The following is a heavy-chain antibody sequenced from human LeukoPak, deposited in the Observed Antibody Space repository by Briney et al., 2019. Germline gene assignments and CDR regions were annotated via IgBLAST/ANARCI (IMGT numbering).Heavy chain of an antibody. CDR1: GGSISSYY. D-gene: IGHD3-9*01. CDR2: ISYSGST. Sequence: SETLSLTCTVSGGSISSYYWSWIRQRPGKGLEWIGYISYSGSTNYNPSLRSRVTISVDTSKNHFSLKLSSVTAADTAVYYCARTRELRYFDWSFDYWGQGTMVTVSS. V-gene: IGHV4-59*01. CDR3: ARTRELRYFDWSFDY. J-gene: IGHJ4*02.